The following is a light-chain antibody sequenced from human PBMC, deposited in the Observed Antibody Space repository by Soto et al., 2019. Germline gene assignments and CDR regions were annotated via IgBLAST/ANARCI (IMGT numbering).Light chain of an antibody. CDR3: QQRSNWPLT. Sequence: EIVLTQSPATLSLSPGERATLSCRASQSVFSYLAWYQQKPGQAPRLLIYDASNRATGIPARFSGSGSGTDFTLTISSLEPADFAVYYCQQRSNWPLTFGGGTKVEIK. J-gene: IGKJ4*01. V-gene: IGKV3-11*01. CDR2: DAS. CDR1: QSVFSY.